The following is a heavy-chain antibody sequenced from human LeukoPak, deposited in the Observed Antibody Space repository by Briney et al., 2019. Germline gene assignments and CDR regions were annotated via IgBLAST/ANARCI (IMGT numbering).Heavy chain of an antibody. J-gene: IGHJ4*02. D-gene: IGHD3-22*01. CDR3: ARGVHDSSGYYFDY. Sequence: SVKVSCKASGGTFSSYAISWVRQAPGQGLEWTGRIIPILGMANYAQKFQGRVTITADKSTSTAYMELSSLRSEDTAVYYCARGVHDSSGYYFDYWGQGTLVTVSS. CDR2: IIPILGMA. CDR1: GGTFSSYA. V-gene: IGHV1-69*04.